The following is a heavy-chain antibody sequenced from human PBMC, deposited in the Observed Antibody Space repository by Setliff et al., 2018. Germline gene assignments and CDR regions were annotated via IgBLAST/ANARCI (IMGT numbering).Heavy chain of an antibody. Sequence: SVKVSCKASGGSFSSYGITWVRQAPGQGLEWMGGTIPMFGTTNYAQKFQGRVTIITDESTSTAYMELSSLRSEDTAVYFCASEVVDTRSSTDYRYYMDVWGKGTTVTV. V-gene: IGHV1-69*05. CDR2: TIPMFGTT. D-gene: IGHD2-8*02. CDR3: ASEVVDTRSSTDYRYYMDV. J-gene: IGHJ6*03. CDR1: GGSFSSYG.